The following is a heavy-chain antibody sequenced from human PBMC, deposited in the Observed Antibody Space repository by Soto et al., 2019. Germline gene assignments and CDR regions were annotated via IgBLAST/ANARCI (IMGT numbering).Heavy chain of an antibody. V-gene: IGHV4-34*01. CDR1: GGSFSGYY. CDR2: INHSGST. Sequence: QVQLQQWGAGLLKPSETLSLTGAVYGGSFSGYYWRWIRQPPGKGLEWIGEINHSGSTNYNPSLESGVTISVDTYKNQFSLKLSSVTAADTAVEYCARGVGGLGAAFDIWGQGTMVTVSS. CDR3: ARGVGGLGAAFDI. D-gene: IGHD1-26*01. J-gene: IGHJ3*02.